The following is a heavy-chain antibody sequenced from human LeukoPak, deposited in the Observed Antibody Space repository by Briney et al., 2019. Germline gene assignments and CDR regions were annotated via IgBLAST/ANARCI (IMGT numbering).Heavy chain of an antibody. J-gene: IGHJ6*03. V-gene: IGHV1-2*02. D-gene: IGHD2-2*01. Sequence: ASVKVSCKASGYTFTGYYMHWVRQAPGQGLEWMGWINPNSGGTNYAQKFQGRVTMTRDTSISTAYMELSRLRSDDTAVYYCARSDQLLYYYYYMDAWGKGTTVTVSS. CDR1: GYTFTGYY. CDR3: ARSDQLLYYYYYMDA. CDR2: INPNSGGT.